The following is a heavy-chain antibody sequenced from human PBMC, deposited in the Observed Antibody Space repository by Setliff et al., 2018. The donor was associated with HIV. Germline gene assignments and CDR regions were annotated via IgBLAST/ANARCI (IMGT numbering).Heavy chain of an antibody. CDR1: GGTFSSYS. V-gene: IGHV1-69*13. J-gene: IGHJ3*01. D-gene: IGHD3-10*01. CDR2: IIPIYGTP. CDR3: ARGDYGSGESFTTHFDA. Sequence: ASVKVSCKASGGTFSSYSINWVRQAPGQGLEWMGGIIPIYGTPIYAQKFQGRVTITADESTSTAYMELSSLRAEDTAVYYCARGDYGSGESFTTHFDAWGQGTMVTVSS.